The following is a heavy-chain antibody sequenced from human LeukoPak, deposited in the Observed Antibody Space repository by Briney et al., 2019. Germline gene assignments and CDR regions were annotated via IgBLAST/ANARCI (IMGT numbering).Heavy chain of an antibody. CDR1: GFTFSNYS. Sequence: PGGSLRLSCAASGFTFSNYSMNWVRQAPGKGLEWVSAISGSGGSTYYADSVKGRFTISRDNSKNTLYLQMNSLRAEDTAVYYCAKDGAGSQSYCSSTSCYVDYWGQGTLVTVSS. CDR3: AKDGAGSQSYCSSTSCYVDY. V-gene: IGHV3-23*01. D-gene: IGHD2-2*01. CDR2: ISGSGGST. J-gene: IGHJ4*02.